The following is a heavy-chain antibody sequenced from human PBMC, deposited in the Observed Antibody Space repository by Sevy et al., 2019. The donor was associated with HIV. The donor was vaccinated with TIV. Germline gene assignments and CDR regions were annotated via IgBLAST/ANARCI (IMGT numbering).Heavy chain of an antibody. CDR3: GRHLSGYYSSGMDV. CDR1: GYSFTNHW. J-gene: IGHJ6*02. Sequence: GESLKISCKGPGYSFTNHWIAWVRQMPGRGLEWMGIIYPGDSDTTYCPSFQGQVITTADKSISTTFLQWTSLEASDAAIYYCGRHLSGYYSSGMDVWGQGTTVTVSS. D-gene: IGHD3-9*01. V-gene: IGHV5-51*01. CDR2: IYPGDSDT.